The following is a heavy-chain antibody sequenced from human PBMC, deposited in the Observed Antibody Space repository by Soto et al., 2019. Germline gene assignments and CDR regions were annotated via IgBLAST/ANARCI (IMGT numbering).Heavy chain of an antibody. D-gene: IGHD3-10*01. V-gene: IGHV1-3*01. Sequence: QVHLVQSGAEVKKPGASVNVSCKASGYIFTNYAIHWVRQAPGQRLEWMGRINAGDGNTRYSQNFQDRVTITRDTSASTAYMQLSSLPSEDSTLYFCARGSVSFDSWGQGTLVTVSS. CDR1: GYIFTNYA. CDR3: ARGSVSFDS. J-gene: IGHJ4*02. CDR2: INAGDGNT.